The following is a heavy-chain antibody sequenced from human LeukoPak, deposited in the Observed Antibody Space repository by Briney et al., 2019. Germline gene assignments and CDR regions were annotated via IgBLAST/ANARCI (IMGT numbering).Heavy chain of an antibody. CDR2: INHRGST. V-gene: IGHV4-34*01. CDR3: ASPHYGGNYGYYYYYMDV. Sequence: SETLSLTCAVYGGPFRGYYWSWMRQPPGKGLEWIGEINHRGSTNYNPSLKSRATISVDTSKNQFSLKLSSVTAAHTAVYYCASPHYGGNYGYYYYYMDVWGKGTTVTISS. D-gene: IGHD4-23*01. J-gene: IGHJ6*03. CDR1: GGPFRGYY.